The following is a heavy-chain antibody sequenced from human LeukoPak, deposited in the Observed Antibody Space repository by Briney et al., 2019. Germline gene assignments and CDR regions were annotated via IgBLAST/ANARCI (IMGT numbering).Heavy chain of an antibody. J-gene: IGHJ4*02. D-gene: IGHD1-26*01. V-gene: IGHV4-4*07. CDR2: IYTTGST. CDR1: GGSISSYY. CDR3: ARGRRTGELLFYY. Sequence: SETLSLTCTVSGGSISSYYWTWIRQPAGKGLEWIGRIYTTGSTNYNPSLNSRVTMSVDTSKNQFSLKLSSVTAADTAVYYCARGRRTGELLFYYWGQGTLVTVSS.